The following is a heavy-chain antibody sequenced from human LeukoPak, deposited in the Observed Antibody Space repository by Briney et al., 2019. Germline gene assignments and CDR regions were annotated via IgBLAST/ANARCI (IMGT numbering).Heavy chain of an antibody. CDR3: TTTYDY. Sequence: GGSLRLSCAVSGFTFTNAWMSWVRQAPGKGLEWVGRIKTKADDGTTDYGAPVKGRFTISRDDSKNTLYLQMNSLKTEDTAVYYCTTTYDYWGQGTLVTVSS. J-gene: IGHJ4*02. CDR2: IKTKADDGTT. V-gene: IGHV3-15*01. CDR1: GFTFTNAW.